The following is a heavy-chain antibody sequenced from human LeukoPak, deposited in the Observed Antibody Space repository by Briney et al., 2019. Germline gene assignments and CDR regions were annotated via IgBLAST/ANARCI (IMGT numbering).Heavy chain of an antibody. D-gene: IGHD2-2*01. Sequence: SVKVSCKASGGTFSSYAISWVRQAPGQGLEWMGGIIPIFGTANYAQKFQGRVTITADKSTSTAYKELSSLRSEDTAVYYCARTQEGGYCSSTSCYAHAFDIWGQGTMVTVSS. CDR2: IIPIFGTA. CDR3: ARTQEGGYCSSTSCYAHAFDI. J-gene: IGHJ3*02. V-gene: IGHV1-69*06. CDR1: GGTFSSYA.